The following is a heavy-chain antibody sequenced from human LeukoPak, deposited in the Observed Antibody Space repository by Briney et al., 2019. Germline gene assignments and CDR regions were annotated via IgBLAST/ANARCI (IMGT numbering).Heavy chain of an antibody. V-gene: IGHV3-30*04. Sequence: PGGSLRLSCAASGFTFSSYAMHWVRQAPGKGLEWVAVISYDGSNKYYADSVKGRFTISRDNSKGTLYLQMSSLRAEDRAIYFCAKFIRDYDFWSGSYRAQWFDPWGQGTLVTVSS. CDR1: GFTFSSYA. D-gene: IGHD3-3*01. CDR2: ISYDGSNK. J-gene: IGHJ5*02. CDR3: AKFIRDYDFWSGSYRAQWFDP.